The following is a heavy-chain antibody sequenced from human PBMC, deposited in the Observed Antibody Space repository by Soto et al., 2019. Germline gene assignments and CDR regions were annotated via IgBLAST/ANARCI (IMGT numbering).Heavy chain of an antibody. CDR3: ARRYGSAFNI. J-gene: IGHJ3*02. D-gene: IGHD3-10*01. Sequence: SATLSLTCTVPGSSISRSYWSWIRQPPGKGLEWIGYIYYSGSTNYNPSLKSRVTISVDTSKNQFSLKLSSVTAADTAVYYCARRYGSAFNIWGQGTMVT. CDR1: GSSISRSY. V-gene: IGHV4-59*01. CDR2: IYYSGST.